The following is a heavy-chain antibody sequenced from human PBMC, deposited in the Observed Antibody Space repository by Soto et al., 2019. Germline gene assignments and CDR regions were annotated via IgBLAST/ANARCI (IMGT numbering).Heavy chain of an antibody. J-gene: IGHJ6*02. V-gene: IGHV4-31*03. Sequence: QVELQESGPGLVKPSQTLSLTCTVSGGSISSGGYYWSWIRQHPGKGLEWIGYIYYSGSTYYNPSLKSRVTISVDTSKNQFSLKLSSVTAADTAVYYCARVRGVIGVYYYYYYGMDVLGQGTTVTVSS. D-gene: IGHD3-10*01. CDR1: GGSISSGGYY. CDR2: IYYSGST. CDR3: ARVRGVIGVYYYYYYGMDV.